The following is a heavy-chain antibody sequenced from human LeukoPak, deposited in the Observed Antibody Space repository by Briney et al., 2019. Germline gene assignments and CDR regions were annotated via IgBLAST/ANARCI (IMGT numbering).Heavy chain of an antibody. CDR1: GFTFSSYW. CDR3: ARDPREYYYDSSGSWFDP. J-gene: IGHJ5*02. V-gene: IGHV3-7*01. D-gene: IGHD3-22*01. Sequence: PGGSLRLSCAASGFTFSSYWMSWDRQAPGKGLEWVANIKQDGSEKYYVDSVKGRFTISRDNAKNSPYLQMNSLRAEDTAVYYCARDPREYYYDSSGSWFDPWGQGTLVTVSS. CDR2: IKQDGSEK.